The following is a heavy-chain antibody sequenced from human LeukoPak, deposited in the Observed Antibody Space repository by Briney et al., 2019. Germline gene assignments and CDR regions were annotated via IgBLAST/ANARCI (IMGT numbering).Heavy chain of an antibody. CDR1: GGSISSGDYY. J-gene: IGHJ3*02. V-gene: IGHV4-30-4*08. CDR2: IYYSGST. D-gene: IGHD6-13*01. Sequence: SETLSLTCTVSGGSISSGDYYWSWIRQPLGKGLEWIGYIYYSGSTYYNPSLKSRVTISVDTSKNQFSLKLSSVTAVDTAVYYCASSSSWYDRDAFDIWGQGTMVTVSS. CDR3: ASSSSWYDRDAFDI.